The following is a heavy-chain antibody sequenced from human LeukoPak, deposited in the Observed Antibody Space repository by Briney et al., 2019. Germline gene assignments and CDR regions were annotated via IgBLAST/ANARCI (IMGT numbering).Heavy chain of an antibody. J-gene: IGHJ4*02. D-gene: IGHD5-24*01. V-gene: IGHV1-46*01. CDR3: AREGGYNNLLDY. Sequence: ASVTVSCKASGYTFTSFYMHWVRQAPGQGLEWMGMITPSGGSTSYAQKFQGRVTMTRDTSTSTVYMELSSLRSEDTAVYYCAREGGYNNLLDYWGRGTLVTVSS. CDR2: ITPSGGST. CDR1: GYTFTSFY.